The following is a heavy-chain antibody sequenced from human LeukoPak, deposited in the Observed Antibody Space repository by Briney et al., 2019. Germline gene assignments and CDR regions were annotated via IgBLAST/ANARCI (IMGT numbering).Heavy chain of an antibody. CDR1: GGSFSGDY. V-gene: IGHV4-34*01. J-gene: IGHJ2*01. CDR2: INHSGST. CDR3: ARGRGSSSVCFDL. D-gene: IGHD6-6*01. Sequence: SETLSLTCAVYGGSFSGDYWSWIRQPPGKGLEWIGEINHSGSTNYNPSLKSRVTISVDTSKNQFSLKLSSVTAADTAVYYCARGRGSSSVCFDLWGRGTLVTVSS.